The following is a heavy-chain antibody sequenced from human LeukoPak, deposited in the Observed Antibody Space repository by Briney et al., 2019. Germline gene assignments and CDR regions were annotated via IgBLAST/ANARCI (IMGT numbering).Heavy chain of an antibody. Sequence: SVTVSCEASGGTFSSYAISWVRQAPGQGLEWMGGIIPIFGTANYAQKFQGRVTITADESTSTTYMELSSLRSEDTAVYYCARGGSYKQFDPWGQGTLVTVSS. CDR1: GGTFSSYA. J-gene: IGHJ5*02. V-gene: IGHV1-69*13. CDR3: ARGGSYKQFDP. D-gene: IGHD1-26*01. CDR2: IIPIFGTA.